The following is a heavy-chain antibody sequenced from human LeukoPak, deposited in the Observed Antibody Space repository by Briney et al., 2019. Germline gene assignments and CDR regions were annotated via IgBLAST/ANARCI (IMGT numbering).Heavy chain of an antibody. J-gene: IGHJ3*02. V-gene: IGHV1-18*01. D-gene: IGHD6-13*01. CDR1: GYTFTSYG. CDR3: ARELAAAGGDAFDI. CDR2: ISAYNGNT. Sequence: GASVKVSCKASGYTFTSYGISWVRQAPGQGLEWMGWISAYNGNTNYAQKLQGRVTMTTDTSTSTAYMELRSLRSDDTAVCYCARELAAAGGDAFDIWGQGTMVTVSS.